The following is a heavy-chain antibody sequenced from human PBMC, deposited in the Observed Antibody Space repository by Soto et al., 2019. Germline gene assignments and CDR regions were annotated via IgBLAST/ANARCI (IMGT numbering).Heavy chain of an antibody. Sequence: SETLSLTCAVSSGSVNSSNWWSWVRQPPGKGLEWIGEIYHGGSANYNPSLRSRVTMSVDKSKNQVFLQLSSVTAADTAVYYCARDPAAAGTFDYWGQGTLVTFS. CDR2: IYHGGSA. V-gene: IGHV4-4*02. CDR3: ARDPAAAGTFDY. CDR1: SGSVNSSNW. D-gene: IGHD6-13*01. J-gene: IGHJ4*02.